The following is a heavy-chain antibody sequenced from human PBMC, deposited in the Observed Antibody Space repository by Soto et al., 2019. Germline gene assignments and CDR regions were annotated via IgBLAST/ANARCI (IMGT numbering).Heavy chain of an antibody. CDR2: IYDSVTT. CDR1: GGSVSSRFYY. Sequence: PSETLSLTCPVSGGSVSSRFYYYTWIRQPPGRGLEWIGYIYDSVTTNYNSSLESRLTISVYASKNLFSLRLSSVTAADTAVYYRAGPDRGNYYHGFQMWRQGKMVTVS. D-gene: IGHD1-26*01. CDR3: AGPDRGNYYHGFQM. J-gene: IGHJ3*02. V-gene: IGHV4-61*01.